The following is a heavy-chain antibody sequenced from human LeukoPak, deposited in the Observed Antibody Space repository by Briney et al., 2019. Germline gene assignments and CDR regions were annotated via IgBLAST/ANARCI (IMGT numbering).Heavy chain of an antibody. CDR2: IIPILGIA. V-gene: IGHV1-69*04. CDR3: ARGYYDILTGYYPGDY. Sequence: SVKVSCKASGGTFSSYAISWVRQAPGQGLEWMGRIIPILGIANYAQKFQGRVTITADKSTSTAYMELSSLRSEDTAVYYCARGYYDILTGYYPGDYWGQGTLVTVSS. D-gene: IGHD3-9*01. CDR1: GGTFSSYA. J-gene: IGHJ4*02.